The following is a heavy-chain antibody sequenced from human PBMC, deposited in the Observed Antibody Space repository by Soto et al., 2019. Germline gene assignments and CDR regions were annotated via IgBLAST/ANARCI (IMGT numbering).Heavy chain of an antibody. CDR2: INPKGGDS. Sequence: QGQLVQSGAEMKTPGASVEVSCKASGYRFVDYYIHWVRQAPGQGLEWMGIINPKGGDSRYAQKFQGRVTMTMDTSTSTVYMDRRSLTSEDTAVYYCARVHCGGDCRPGEWFYYYGMDVWGQGTTVTVSS. CDR1: GYRFVDYY. V-gene: IGHV1-46*01. CDR3: ARVHCGGDCRPGEWFYYYGMDV. D-gene: IGHD2-21*01. J-gene: IGHJ6*02.